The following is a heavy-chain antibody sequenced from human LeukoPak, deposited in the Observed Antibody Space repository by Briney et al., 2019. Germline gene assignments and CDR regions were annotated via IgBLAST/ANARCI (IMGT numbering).Heavy chain of an antibody. CDR3: ARGGYYGSGRYYFDS. J-gene: IGHJ4*02. Sequence: GGSLRLSCEASGFTFSRYWMHWVRQAPGKGLVWVSRIKSDGSNTNYADSVKGRFTISRDNAKNTLHLQMNSLRAEDTAVYYCARGGYYGSGRYYFDSWGQGTLVTVSS. CDR1: GFTFSRYW. D-gene: IGHD3-3*01. V-gene: IGHV3-74*01. CDR2: IKSDGSNT.